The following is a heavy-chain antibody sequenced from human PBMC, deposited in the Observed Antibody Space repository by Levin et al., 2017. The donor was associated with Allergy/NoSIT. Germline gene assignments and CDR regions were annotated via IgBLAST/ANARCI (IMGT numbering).Heavy chain of an antibody. V-gene: IGHV3-21*01. J-gene: IGHJ6*03. CDR3: ARVPHYYYYMDV. Sequence: GGSLRLSCAASGFPFSSYSMNWVRQAPGKGLEWVSSISSSSSYIYYADSVKGRFTISRVNAWNSLYLQMNSLRAEDTAVYYCARVPHYYYYMDVWGKGTTVTVSS. CDR2: ISSSSSYI. CDR1: GFPFSSYS.